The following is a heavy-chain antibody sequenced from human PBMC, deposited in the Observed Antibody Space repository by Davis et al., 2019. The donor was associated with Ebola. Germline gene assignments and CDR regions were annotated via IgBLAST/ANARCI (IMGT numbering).Heavy chain of an antibody. V-gene: IGHV1-18*01. CDR2: ISAYNGNT. J-gene: IGHJ4*02. Sequence: AASVKVSCKASGYTFTSYGISWVRQAPGQGLEWMGWISAYNGNTNYAQKLQGRVTMTTDKSTSTAYMELSSLRSEDTAVYYCASIGGVIDYWGQGTLVTVSS. CDR1: GYTFTSYG. CDR3: ASIGGVIDY. D-gene: IGHD3-16*02.